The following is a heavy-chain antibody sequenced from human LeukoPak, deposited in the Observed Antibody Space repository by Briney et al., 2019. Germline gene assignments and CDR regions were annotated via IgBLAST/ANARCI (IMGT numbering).Heavy chain of an antibody. Sequence: QTGGSLRLSCVASGFTFSIYAMTWVRQTPEKGLEWVSSISGRGVNTYYADSVKSRFTLSRDNSKNTLSLHMNSLRPEDTGIYYCAKNGVERGYGSSHNFGGIDFWGQGTLVTVS. CDR3: AKNGVERGYGSSHNFGGIDF. J-gene: IGHJ4*02. D-gene: IGHD6-13*01. V-gene: IGHV3-23*01. CDR2: ISGRGVNT. CDR1: GFTFSIYA.